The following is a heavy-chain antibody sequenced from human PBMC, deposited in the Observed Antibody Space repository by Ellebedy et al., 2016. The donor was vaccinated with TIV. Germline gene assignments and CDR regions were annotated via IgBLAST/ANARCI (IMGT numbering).Heavy chain of an antibody. CDR2: ISYSGST. V-gene: IGHV4-31*03. Sequence: SETLSLXXSVSGGSISSGLYYWNWIRQHPGKGLEWIGYISYSGSTYYNPSLKSRVTISVDTSKNQFSLKLSSVTAADTAVYYCARAGSGSGYMDVWGKGTTVTVSS. CDR3: ARAGSGSGYMDV. J-gene: IGHJ6*03. D-gene: IGHD3-10*01. CDR1: GGSISSGLYY.